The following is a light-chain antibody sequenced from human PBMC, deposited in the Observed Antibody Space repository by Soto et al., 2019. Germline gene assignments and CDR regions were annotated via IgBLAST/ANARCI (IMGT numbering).Light chain of an antibody. CDR1: KLGDKY. J-gene: IGLJ2*01. Sequence: SYALTQPPSVSVSQGKTASITCSGDKLGDKYACWYQQKPGQSPVLVIYQDSKRPSGIPERFSGSNSGNTATLTISGTQAMDEADYYCQAWDSSTAVFGGGTKLTVL. CDR3: QAWDSSTAV. V-gene: IGLV3-1*01. CDR2: QDS.